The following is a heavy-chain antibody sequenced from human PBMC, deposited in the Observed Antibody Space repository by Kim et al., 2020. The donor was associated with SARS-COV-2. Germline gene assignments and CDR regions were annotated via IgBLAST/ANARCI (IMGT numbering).Heavy chain of an antibody. Sequence: GGSLRLSCLASGFSFESHWMTWVRQAPGKGLEWVANIRQDGNERYYVESVKGRFIISRDNAENSLYLYMNSLRVEDTAVYFCSRLQWEVIRRYQYYYMGVWGKGTSVTVS. CDR3: SRLQWEVIRRYQYYYMGV. D-gene: IGHD1-26*01. V-gene: IGHV3-7*01. J-gene: IGHJ6*03. CDR2: IRQDGNER. CDR1: GFSFESHW.